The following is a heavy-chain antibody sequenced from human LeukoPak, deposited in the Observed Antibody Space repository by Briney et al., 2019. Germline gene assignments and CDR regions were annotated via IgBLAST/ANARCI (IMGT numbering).Heavy chain of an antibody. V-gene: IGHV3-30*18. CDR3: AKDWLAADYFDY. Sequence: GGSLRLSCAASGFNFSSYAMHWVRQAPGKGLEWVALISYDGSDKYYADSVKGRFTISRDNSKNTLYLQMNSLRAEDTAVYYCAKDWLAADYFDYWAREPWSPSPQ. CDR2: ISYDGSDK. CDR1: GFNFSSYA. J-gene: IGHJ4*02. D-gene: IGHD5-12*01.